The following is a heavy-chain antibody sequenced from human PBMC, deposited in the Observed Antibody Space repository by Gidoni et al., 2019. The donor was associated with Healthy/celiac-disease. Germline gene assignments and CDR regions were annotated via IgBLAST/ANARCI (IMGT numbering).Heavy chain of an antibody. CDR3: ARGYCSSTSCYLGQIDY. Sequence: RQPPGKGLEWIGSIYYSGSTYYNPSLKSRVTISVDTSKNQFSLKLSSVTAADTAVYYCARGYCSSTSCYLGQIDYWGQGTLVTVSS. CDR2: IYYSGST. J-gene: IGHJ4*02. V-gene: IGHV4-39*01. D-gene: IGHD2-2*01.